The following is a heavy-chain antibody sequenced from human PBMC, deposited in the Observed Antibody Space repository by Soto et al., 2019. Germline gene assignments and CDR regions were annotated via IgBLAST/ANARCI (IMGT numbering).Heavy chain of an antibody. D-gene: IGHD3-10*01. J-gene: IGHJ4*02. CDR1: GFTFSSYA. Sequence: GESLRLSCAASGFTFSSYAMSWVRQAPGKGLEWVSAISGSGGSTYYADSVKGRFTISRDNSKNTLYLQMNSLRAEDTAVYYCAKDIGVCFGELVYRGPAGSFDYWAQGTLVTVSS. CDR3: AKDIGVCFGELVYRGPAGSFDY. V-gene: IGHV3-23*01. CDR2: ISGSGGST.